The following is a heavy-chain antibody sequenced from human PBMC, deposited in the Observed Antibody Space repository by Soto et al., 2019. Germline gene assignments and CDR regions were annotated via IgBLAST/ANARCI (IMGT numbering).Heavy chain of an antibody. D-gene: IGHD2-15*01. J-gene: IGHJ4*02. CDR2: IKQDGSEK. Sequence: SLRLSCVASGFTFRSYWMTWVRQAPGKGLEWVANIKQDGSEKYYADSVQGRFTISRDNAKNSLYLQMNSLRAEDTAVYYCARDIVVGGRSLNYWGPGTLVTVSS. V-gene: IGHV3-7*03. CDR3: ARDIVVGGRSLNY. CDR1: GFTFRSYW.